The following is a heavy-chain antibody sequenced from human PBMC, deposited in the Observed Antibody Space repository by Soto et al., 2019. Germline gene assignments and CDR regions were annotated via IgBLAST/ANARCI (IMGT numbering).Heavy chain of an antibody. CDR1: GGTFSSYT. J-gene: IGHJ6*03. V-gene: IGHV1-69*04. CDR3: ARDSTSYYMDV. Sequence: SVKVSCKASGGTFSSYTISWVRQAPGQGLEWMGRIIPILGIANYAQKFQGRVTITADKSTSTAYMELSSLRSEHTAVYYCARDSTSYYMDVWGKGTTLTVSS. CDR2: IIPILGIA. D-gene: IGHD2-2*01.